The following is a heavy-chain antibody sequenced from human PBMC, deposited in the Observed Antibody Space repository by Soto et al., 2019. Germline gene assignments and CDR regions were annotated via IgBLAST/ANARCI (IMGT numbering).Heavy chain of an antibody. CDR3: ASRYDSSDY. J-gene: IGHJ4*02. D-gene: IGHD3-22*01. CDR2: IIPILGIA. CDR1: GGTFSSYT. Sequence: QVQLVQSGAEVKKPGSSVKVSCKASGGTFSSYTISWVRQAPGQGLEWMGRIIPILGIANYAQKFQGRVSIPADKSTSTTSMELSTLRTEDPAVYYCASRYDSSDYWGQGSLVTVSS. V-gene: IGHV1-69*02.